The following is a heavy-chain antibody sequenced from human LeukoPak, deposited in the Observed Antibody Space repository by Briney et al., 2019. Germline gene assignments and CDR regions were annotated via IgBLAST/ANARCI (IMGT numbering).Heavy chain of an antibody. V-gene: IGHV5-51*01. D-gene: IGHD3-3*01. Sequence: GESLKISCKGSGYSFTSYWIGWVRQMPGKGMEWMGIIYPGDSDTRYSPSFQGQVTISADKSISTAYLQWSSLKDSDTAMYYCARFSRWSGYYISYYYYMDVWGKGTTVTVSS. CDR2: IYPGDSDT. CDR3: ARFSRWSGYYISYYYYMDV. CDR1: GYSFTSYW. J-gene: IGHJ6*03.